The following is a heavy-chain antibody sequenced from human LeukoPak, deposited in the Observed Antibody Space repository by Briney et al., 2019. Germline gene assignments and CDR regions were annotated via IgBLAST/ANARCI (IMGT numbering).Heavy chain of an antibody. CDR1: GFAVSSNS. Sequence: GGSLRLSCAASGFAVSSNSMSWVRQAPGKGLEWVSVIYSGGGTYYADSVKGRFTISRDNSKNTLYLQMSSLRAEDTAVYYCAGRDVSTRYFDYWGQGTLVTVSS. D-gene: IGHD5/OR15-5a*01. CDR3: AGRDVSTRYFDY. V-gene: IGHV3-66*01. CDR2: IYSGGGT. J-gene: IGHJ4*02.